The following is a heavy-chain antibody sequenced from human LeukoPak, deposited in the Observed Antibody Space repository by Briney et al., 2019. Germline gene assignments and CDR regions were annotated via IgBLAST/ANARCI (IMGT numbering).Heavy chain of an antibody. CDR3: ALSTIFGVVDDAFDI. V-gene: IGHV4-59*01. CDR2: IYYSGNT. D-gene: IGHD3-3*01. Sequence: SETLSLTCTGSGVSISSYYWSWIRQPPGKGLEWIGNIYYSGNTNYNHSLKSRVTIPVDTSKNQFSLKLSSVTAADTAVYYCALSTIFGVVDDAFDIWGQGTMVTVSS. J-gene: IGHJ3*02. CDR1: GVSISSYY.